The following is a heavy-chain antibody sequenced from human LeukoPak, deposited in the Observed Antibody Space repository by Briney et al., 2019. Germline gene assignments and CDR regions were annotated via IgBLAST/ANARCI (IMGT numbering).Heavy chain of an antibody. CDR1: GYTFTGYY. CDR2: INPNSSGT. V-gene: IGHV1-2*02. D-gene: IGHD6-19*01. CDR3: ARENGYSSGCDY. J-gene: IGHJ4*02. Sequence: GASVKVSCKASGYTFTGYYMHWVRQAPGQGLEWMGWINPNSSGTNYAQKFQGRVTMTRDTSISTAYMELSRLRSDDTAVYYCARENGYSSGCDYWGQGTLVTVSS.